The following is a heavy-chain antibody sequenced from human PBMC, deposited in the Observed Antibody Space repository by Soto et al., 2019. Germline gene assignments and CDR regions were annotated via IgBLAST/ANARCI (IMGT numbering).Heavy chain of an antibody. CDR2: IVPLFRTT. V-gene: IGHV1-69*06. CDR3: ARGGYSSTWSNLLDRSGLDV. D-gene: IGHD6-13*01. Sequence: QVQLVQSGAEAKKPGSSVKVSCKTSGGTFSSYAISWVRQDPGQGLEWMGGIVPLFRTTNYAQKLQGRVTISAETSTYTVYMDLSGLRTGDTVVYYCARGGYSSTWSNLLDRSGLDVWGQGTTVTVSS. J-gene: IGHJ6*02. CDR1: GGTFSSYA.